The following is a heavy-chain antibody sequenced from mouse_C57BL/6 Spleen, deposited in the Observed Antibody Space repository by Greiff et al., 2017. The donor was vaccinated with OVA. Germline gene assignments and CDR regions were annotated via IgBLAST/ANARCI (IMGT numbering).Heavy chain of an antibody. V-gene: IGHV1-82*01. CDR1: GYAFSSSW. J-gene: IGHJ4*01. D-gene: IGHD2-5*01. CDR3: ARMYYYSNFYAMDY. Sequence: VKLQQSGPELVKPGASVKISCKASGYAFSSSWMNWVKQRPGKGLEWIGRIYPGDGDTNYNGKFQGKATLTADKSSSTAYMQLSSLTSEDSSVYFCARMYYYSNFYAMDYWGQGTSVTVSS. CDR2: IYPGDGDT.